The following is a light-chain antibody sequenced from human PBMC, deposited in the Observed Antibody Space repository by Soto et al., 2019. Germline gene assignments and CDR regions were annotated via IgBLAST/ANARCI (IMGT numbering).Light chain of an antibody. Sequence: HSVLTQPASVSGSPGQSITISCTGTSSDVGGYNYVSWYQQHPGKAPKLMIYDVSNRPSGVSNRFSGSKSGNTASLTISGLQAEDEADYYCSSYTSSSTGVFGTGT. CDR1: SSDVGGYNY. V-gene: IGLV2-14*01. CDR3: SSYTSSSTGV. J-gene: IGLJ1*01. CDR2: DVS.